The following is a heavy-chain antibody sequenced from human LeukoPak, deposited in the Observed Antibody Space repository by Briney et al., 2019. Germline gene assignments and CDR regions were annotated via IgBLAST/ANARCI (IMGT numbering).Heavy chain of an antibody. CDR2: IYSGGTT. CDR1: GFTFSSYG. D-gene: IGHD5-18*01. J-gene: IGHJ4*02. V-gene: IGHV3-66*01. CDR3: AREVLDTAMALGY. Sequence: PGGSLRPSCAASGFTFSSYGMHWVRQAPGKGLEWVSIIYSGGTTYYADSVKGRFTISRDNSKNTLYLQMNSLRAEDTAVYYCAREVLDTAMALGYWGQGTLVTVSS.